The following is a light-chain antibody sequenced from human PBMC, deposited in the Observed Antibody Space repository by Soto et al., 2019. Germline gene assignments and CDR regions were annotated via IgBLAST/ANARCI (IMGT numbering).Light chain of an antibody. CDR3: QQYKSYPLT. CDR2: DAS. CDR1: QSISSW. J-gene: IGKJ4*01. Sequence: DIQMTQSPSTLSASVGDRVTITCRASQSISSWLAWYQQKPGKAPKLLIYDASSLESGVPSRFSGSGSGTEFTLTISSVQPDDFTTYYCQQYKSYPLTFGGGTKVDIK. V-gene: IGKV1-5*01.